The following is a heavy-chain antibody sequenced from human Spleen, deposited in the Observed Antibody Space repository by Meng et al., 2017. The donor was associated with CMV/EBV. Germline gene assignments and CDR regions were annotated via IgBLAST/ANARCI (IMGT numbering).Heavy chain of an antibody. V-gene: IGHV3-33*06. CDR1: GFMFSSYG. Sequence: SGFMFSSYGMHWVSQAPGKGLEWVAVIGYDGSDKYYADYVKGRFTISRDNSKKTLYLQMNKLRAEDTAVYYCAKDGGGSGHSPYDYWGQGTLVTVSS. J-gene: IGHJ4*02. D-gene: IGHD4-23*01. CDR3: AKDGGGSGHSPYDY. CDR2: IGYDGSDK.